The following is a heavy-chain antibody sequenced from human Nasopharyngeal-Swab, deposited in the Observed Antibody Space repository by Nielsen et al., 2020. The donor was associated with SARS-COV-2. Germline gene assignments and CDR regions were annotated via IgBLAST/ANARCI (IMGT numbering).Heavy chain of an antibody. CDR2: INSDGSST. CDR3: VKDRLEYYYDSSGYYHGFDY. V-gene: IGHV3-74*01. D-gene: IGHD3-22*01. J-gene: IGHJ4*02. Sequence: WIRQPPGKGLVWVSRINSDGSSTSYADSVKGRFTISRDNSKNTLYLQMSSLRAEDTAVYYCVKDRLEYYYDSSGYYHGFDYWGQGTLVTVSS.